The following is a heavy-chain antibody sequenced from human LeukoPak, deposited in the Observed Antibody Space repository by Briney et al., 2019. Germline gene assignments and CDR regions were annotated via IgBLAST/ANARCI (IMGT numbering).Heavy chain of an antibody. V-gene: IGHV4-30-2*01. D-gene: IGHD4-17*01. CDR1: GGSISSGGYS. Sequence: SQTLSLTCAVSGGSISSGGYSWSWIRQPPGKGLEWIGYIYHSGSTYYNPSLKSRVTISVDRSKNQFSLRLSSVTAADTAVYYCASVYGDYVFDYCGQGTLVTVSS. J-gene: IGHJ4*02. CDR2: IYHSGST. CDR3: ASVYGDYVFDY.